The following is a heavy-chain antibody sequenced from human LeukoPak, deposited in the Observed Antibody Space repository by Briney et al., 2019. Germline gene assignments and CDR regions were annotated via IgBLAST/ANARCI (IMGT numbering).Heavy chain of an antibody. V-gene: IGHV4-39*07. CDR3: ARGTGY. Sequence: SETLSLTCTVSGDSISSSSYYWGWIRQPPGKGLEWIGTIYSSGSTYYNPSLKSRVTISVDTSKNQFSLKLYSVTAADTAVYYCARGTGYWGQGTLVTVSS. CDR2: IYSSGST. CDR1: GDSISSSSYY. J-gene: IGHJ4*02.